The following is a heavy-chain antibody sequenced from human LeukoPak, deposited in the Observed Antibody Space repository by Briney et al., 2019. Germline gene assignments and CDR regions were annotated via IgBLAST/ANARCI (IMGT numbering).Heavy chain of an antibody. D-gene: IGHD2-8*01. CDR2: ISSSSSYI. CDR3: ARAGVATPSIDY. J-gene: IGHJ4*02. CDR1: GFTFSSYT. Sequence: GGSLRLSCAASGFTFSSYTLTWVRQAPGKGLEWVSSISSSSSYIYYADSVKGRFTISRDNAKNSLYLQMNSLRAVDTAVYYCARAGVATPSIDYWGQGTLVTVSS. V-gene: IGHV3-21*01.